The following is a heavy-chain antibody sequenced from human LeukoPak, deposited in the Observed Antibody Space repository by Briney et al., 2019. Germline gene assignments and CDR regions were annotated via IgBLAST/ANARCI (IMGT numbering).Heavy chain of an antibody. V-gene: IGHV4-34*01. J-gene: IGHJ3*02. CDR3: ASGGITRAFDI. CDR1: GGSFSGYY. D-gene: IGHD3-16*01. CDR2: INHVGAT. Sequence: SDTLSLTCAVYGGSFSGYYWSWIRQPPGKGLEWVGEINHVGATNYNPSLNSRVIISLDTSKNQFSLILTSVAAADTAVYYCASGGITRAFDIWGQGTMVTVSS.